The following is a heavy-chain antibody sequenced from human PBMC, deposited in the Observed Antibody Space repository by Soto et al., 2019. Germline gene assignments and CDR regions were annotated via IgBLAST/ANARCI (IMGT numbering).Heavy chain of an antibody. CDR3: ARDSLDYGVAFDI. CDR1: GYTFTGYY. Sequence: SVKVSCKASGYTFTGYYMHWVGQAPGQGLEWMGWINPNSGGTKYAQKFQGWVTMTRDTSISTAYMELSRLRSDDTAVYYCARDSLDYGVAFDIWGQGTMVTVSS. V-gene: IGHV1-2*04. J-gene: IGHJ3*02. CDR2: INPNSGGT. D-gene: IGHD4-17*01.